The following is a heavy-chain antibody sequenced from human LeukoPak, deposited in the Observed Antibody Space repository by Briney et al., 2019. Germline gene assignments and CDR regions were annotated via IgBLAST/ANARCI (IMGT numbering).Heavy chain of an antibody. V-gene: IGHV4-30-4*08. CDR2: IYYSGST. D-gene: IGHD3-22*01. Sequence: TSETLSLTCTVSGGSISSGDYYWSWIRQPPGKGLEWIGYIYYSGSTYYNPSLKSRVTISVDTSKNQFFLRLSSVTAADTAVYFCARHPDYYYDNSGYAFDIWGQGTMVTVSS. CDR1: GGSISSGDYY. CDR3: ARHPDYYYDNSGYAFDI. J-gene: IGHJ3*02.